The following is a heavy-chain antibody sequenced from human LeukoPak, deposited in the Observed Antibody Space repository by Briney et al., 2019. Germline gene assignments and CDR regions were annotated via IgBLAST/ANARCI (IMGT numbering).Heavy chain of an antibody. D-gene: IGHD6-25*01. J-gene: IGHJ6*03. V-gene: IGHV1-18*01. CDR1: GYTFTSYG. CDR3: ARAAPYYYYMDV. CDR2: ISAYNGNT. Sequence: ASVKVSCKASGYTFTSYGISWVRQASGQGLEWMGWISAYNGNTNYAQKLQGRVTMTTDTSTSTAYMELRSLRSDDTAVYYCARAAPYYYYMDVWGKGTTVTVSS.